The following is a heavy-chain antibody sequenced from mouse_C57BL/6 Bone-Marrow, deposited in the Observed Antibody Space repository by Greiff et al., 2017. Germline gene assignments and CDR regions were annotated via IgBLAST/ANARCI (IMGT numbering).Heavy chain of an antibody. V-gene: IGHV6-3*01. CDR1: GFTFSNYW. CDR2: IRLKSDNYAT. Sequence: DVMLVESGGGLVQPGGSMKLSCVASGFTFSNYWMNWVRQSPEKGLEWVAQIRLKSDNYATHYAESVKGRFTISRDDSKSSVYLQMNNLRAEDTGIYYCTGDDYYGSSYPYYFDYWGQGTTLTVSS. CDR3: TGDDYYGSSYPYYFDY. J-gene: IGHJ2*01. D-gene: IGHD1-1*01.